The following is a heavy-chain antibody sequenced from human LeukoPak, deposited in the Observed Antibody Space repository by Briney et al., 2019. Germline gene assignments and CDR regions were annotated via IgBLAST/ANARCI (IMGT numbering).Heavy chain of an antibody. CDR3: ARGSSVGKNYSFDY. Sequence: GASVKVSCKASGGTFSSYAISWVRQAPGQGLEWMGGIIPIFGTANYAQKFQGRVTITTDESTSTAYMELSSLRSEDTAVYYCARGSSVGKNYSFDYWGQGALVTVSS. CDR2: IIPIFGTA. D-gene: IGHD1-26*01. V-gene: IGHV1-69*05. J-gene: IGHJ4*02. CDR1: GGTFSSYA.